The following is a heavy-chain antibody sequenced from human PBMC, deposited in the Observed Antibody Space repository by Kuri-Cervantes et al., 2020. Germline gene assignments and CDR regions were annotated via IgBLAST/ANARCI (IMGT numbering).Heavy chain of an antibody. V-gene: IGHV1-8*01. CDR2: MNPNSGNT. CDR3: ARATTKPQGYYYYYYGMDV. D-gene: IGHD1-26*01. J-gene: IGHJ6*02. CDR1: GYTFTSYD. Sequence: ASVKVSCKASGYTFTSYDINWVRQATGQGLEWMGWMNPNSGNTGYAQKFQGRVTMTRNTSIRTAYMELSSLRSEDTAVYYCARATTKPQGYYYYYYGMDVWGQGTTVTVSS.